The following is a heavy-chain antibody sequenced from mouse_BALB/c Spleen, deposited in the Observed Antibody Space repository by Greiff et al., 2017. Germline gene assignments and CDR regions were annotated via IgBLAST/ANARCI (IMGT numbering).Heavy chain of an antibody. CDR1: GFNITDYY. CDR3: NAFYSSNAMDY. V-gene: IGHV14-4*02. Sequence: EVQLQQSGAELVRPGASVKLSCTASGFNITDYYMHWVKQRPEQGLEWIGWIDPENGDTEYAPKFQGKATMTADTSSNTAYLQLSSLTSEDTAVYYCNAFYSSNAMDYWGQGTSVTVSS. D-gene: IGHD1-1*01. CDR2: IDPENGDT. J-gene: IGHJ4*01.